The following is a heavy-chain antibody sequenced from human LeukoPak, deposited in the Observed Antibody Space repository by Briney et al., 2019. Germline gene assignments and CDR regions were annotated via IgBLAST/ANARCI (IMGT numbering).Heavy chain of an antibody. V-gene: IGHV4-34*01. J-gene: IGHJ4*02. CDR3: TRQSGTVTPIDY. Sequence: SETLSLTCAVSSGSLSGYFWCWIRQPPGKGVEWVGEISHSGITNYNASLKGRVTISLKKSKIPSSLVLSCVTAADTAVYYCTRQSGTVTPIDYWSQGTLVTVSS. CDR1: SGSLSGYF. D-gene: IGHD4-17*01. CDR2: ISHSGIT.